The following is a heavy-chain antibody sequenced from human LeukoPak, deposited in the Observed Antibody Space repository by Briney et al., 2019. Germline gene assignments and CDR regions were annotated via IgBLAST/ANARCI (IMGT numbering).Heavy chain of an antibody. CDR2: INHSGST. Sequence: PSETLSLTCAVYGGSFSGYYWSWIRQPPGKGLEWIGEINHSGSTNYNPSLKSRVTISVDTSKNQFSLKLSSVTAADTAVYYCARQITDAFDIWGQGTMVTVSS. CDR1: GGSFSGYY. V-gene: IGHV4-34*01. CDR3: ARQITDAFDI. J-gene: IGHJ3*02.